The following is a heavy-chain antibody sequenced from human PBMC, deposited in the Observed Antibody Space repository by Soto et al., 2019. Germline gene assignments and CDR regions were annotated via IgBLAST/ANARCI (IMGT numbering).Heavy chain of an antibody. J-gene: IGHJ4*02. CDR1: AGSLMTSSFY. CDR3: ATLSSGWSIVDN. D-gene: IGHD6-19*01. V-gene: IGHV4-39*01. CDR2: AWYTGTT. Sequence: SLTCTVSAGSLMTSSFYWCWFRQPPGKGLEWVRSAWYTGTTYSSPSLKSRLTISVDTSKHHYSLSLSSVTSTDTAVYVCATLSSGWSIVDNWGQGTLVTVSS.